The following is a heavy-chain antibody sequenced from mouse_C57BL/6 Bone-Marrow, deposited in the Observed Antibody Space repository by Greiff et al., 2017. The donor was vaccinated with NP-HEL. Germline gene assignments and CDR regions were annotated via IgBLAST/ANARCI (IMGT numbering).Heavy chain of an antibody. CDR1: GFTFSDYY. CDR3: ARDTSDYGSSYVGYCDV. D-gene: IGHD1-1*01. CDR2: INYDGSST. J-gene: IGHJ1*03. V-gene: IGHV5-16*01. Sequence: DVKLVESEGGLVQPGSSMKLSCTASGFTFSDYYMAWVRQVPEKGLEWVANINYDGSSTYYLDSLKSRFIISRDNAKNILYLQMSSLKSEDTATYYCARDTSDYGSSYVGYCDVWGTGTTVTVSS.